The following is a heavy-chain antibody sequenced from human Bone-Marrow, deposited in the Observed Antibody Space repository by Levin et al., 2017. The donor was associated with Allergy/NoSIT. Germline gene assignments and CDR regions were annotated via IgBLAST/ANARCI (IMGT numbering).Heavy chain of an antibody. CDR1: GGTFSSYA. J-gene: IGHJ4*02. CDR3: ARAGVASDQIDY. D-gene: IGHD2-15*01. V-gene: IGHV1-69*06. Sequence: PVASVKVSCKASGGTFSSYAISWVRQAPGQGLEWMGGIIPIFGTANYAQKFQGRVTITADKSTSTAYMELSSLRSEDTAVYYCARAGVASDQIDYWGQGTLVTVSS. CDR2: IIPIFGTA.